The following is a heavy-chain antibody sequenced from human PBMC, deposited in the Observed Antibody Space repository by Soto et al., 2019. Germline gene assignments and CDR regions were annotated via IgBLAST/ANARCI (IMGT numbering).Heavy chain of an antibody. CDR2: IYYSGST. CDR1: GGSISSYY. D-gene: IGHD3-16*01. Sequence: SETLSLTCTVSGGSISSYYWSWIRQPPGKGLEWIGYIYYSGSTNYNPSLKSRVTISVDTSKNQFSLKLSSVTATDTAVYYCARHAVDTYTQEDNHYFDYWGQGTLVTVSS. CDR3: ARHAVDTYTQEDNHYFDY. J-gene: IGHJ4*02. V-gene: IGHV4-59*08.